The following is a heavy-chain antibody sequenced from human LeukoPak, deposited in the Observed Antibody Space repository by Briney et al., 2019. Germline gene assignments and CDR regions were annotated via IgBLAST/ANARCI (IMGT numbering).Heavy chain of an antibody. CDR1: GGTFSSYT. CDR3: ARGSLPYCGGDCYSSFDY. J-gene: IGHJ4*02. D-gene: IGHD2-21*01. CDR2: IIPILGIA. Sequence: SVKVSCKASGGTFSSYTISWVRQAPGQGLEWMGRIIPILGIANYAQKFQGRVTITADESTSTAYMELSSLRSEDTAVYYCARGSLPYCGGDCYSSFDYWGQGTLVTVSS. V-gene: IGHV1-69*02.